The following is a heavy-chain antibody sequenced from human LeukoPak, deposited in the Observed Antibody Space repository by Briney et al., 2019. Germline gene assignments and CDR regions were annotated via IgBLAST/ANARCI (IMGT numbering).Heavy chain of an antibody. Sequence: PSETLSLTCTVSGGSISSSSYYWGWIRQPPGKGLEWIGSIYYSGSTYYNPSLKSRVTISVDTSKNQFSLRLSSVTAADTAVYYCARHTPKKYYYDSSGYSNAFDIWGQGTMVTVSS. CDR2: IYYSGST. J-gene: IGHJ3*02. D-gene: IGHD3-22*01. CDR1: GGSISSSSYY. CDR3: ARHTPKKYYYDSSGYSNAFDI. V-gene: IGHV4-39*01.